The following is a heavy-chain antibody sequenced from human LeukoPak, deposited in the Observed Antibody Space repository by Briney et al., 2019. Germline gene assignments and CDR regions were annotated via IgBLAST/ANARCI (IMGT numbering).Heavy chain of an antibody. CDR3: TYTSSSGVVY. D-gene: IGHD6-6*01. CDR2: IRNKANNYAT. V-gene: IGHV3-73*01. J-gene: IGHJ4*02. Sequence: GGSLRLSCAASGFTFSVSAMYWVRQASGKGLEWVGRIRNKANNYATAYAASVKGRFTISRDDSKNTAYLQMNSLKSEDTAVYYCTYTSSSGVVYWGQGTLVTVSS. CDR1: GFTFSVSA.